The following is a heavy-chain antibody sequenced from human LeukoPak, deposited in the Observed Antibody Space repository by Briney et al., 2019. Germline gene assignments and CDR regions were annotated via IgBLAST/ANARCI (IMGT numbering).Heavy chain of an antibody. CDR3: GRDYYDSSGYYPTIDD. CDR2: ISAYNGDT. J-gene: IGHJ4*02. V-gene: IGHV1-18*01. CDR1: GYTFTIYG. Sequence: ASVKVSCKASGYTFTIYGINWVRQAPGQGLEWMGWISAYNGDTNYAQKLQGRVTMTTDTSTSTAYMELRSLRSDDTAVYYCGRDYYDSSGYYPTIDDWGQGTLVTVSS. D-gene: IGHD3-22*01.